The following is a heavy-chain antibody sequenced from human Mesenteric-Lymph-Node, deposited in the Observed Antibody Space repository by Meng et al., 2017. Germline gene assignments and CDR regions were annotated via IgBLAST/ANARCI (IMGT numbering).Heavy chain of an antibody. Sequence: QLQVVGFGVDLVKPGGSLRLSSAGSGVTFSDYYMMWLRHAPGKGLEWIAYVNIDGSSKYYADSVQGRFTISRDNARNSLFLQRNSPRAEDTAIYYCANFDSWGLGTLVTVSS. V-gene: IGHV3-11*01. CDR3: ANFDS. J-gene: IGHJ4*01. CDR1: GVTFSDYY. CDR2: VNIDGSSK.